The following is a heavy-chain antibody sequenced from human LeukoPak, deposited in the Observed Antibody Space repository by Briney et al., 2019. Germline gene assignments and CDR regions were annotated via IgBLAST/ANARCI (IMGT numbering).Heavy chain of an antibody. CDR3: ARGDIVVVPFDY. Sequence: GGSLRLSCAASGFTFSSYSMNWVRQAPGKGLEWVSSISSSSSYIYYADSVKGRFTISRDSAKNSLYLQMNSLRAEDTAVYYCARGDIVVVPFDYWGQGTLVTVSS. J-gene: IGHJ4*02. V-gene: IGHV3-21*01. CDR2: ISSSSSYI. CDR1: GFTFSSYS. D-gene: IGHD2-2*01.